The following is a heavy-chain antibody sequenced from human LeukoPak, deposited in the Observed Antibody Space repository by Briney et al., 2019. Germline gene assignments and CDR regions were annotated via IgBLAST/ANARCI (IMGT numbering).Heavy chain of an antibody. CDR3: ARSAVGTSCCTAVDY. CDR1: GFTFSTYA. J-gene: IGHJ4*02. V-gene: IGHV3-23*01. CDR2: ISTSGDRT. D-gene: IGHD1-26*01. Sequence: GGSLRLSCAASGFTFSTYAMTWVRQAPGKGLEWASGISTSGDRTYYVDSVKGRFTISRDNSKNTLYLQMNSLRAEDTAEYYCARSAVGTSCCTAVDYWGQGTLVTVSS.